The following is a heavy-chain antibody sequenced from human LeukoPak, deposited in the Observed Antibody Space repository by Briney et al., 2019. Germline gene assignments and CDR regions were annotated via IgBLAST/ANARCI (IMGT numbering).Heavy chain of an antibody. J-gene: IGHJ4*02. CDR3: ARDSAVVPTVMVITTDYFDY. D-gene: IGHD3-22*01. CDR2: INPSGGST. Sequence: GASVKVSCKASGYTFTTYYIHWVRQDPGQGLEWMGIINPSGGSTSYAQKFQGRVTMTRDTSTSTVYMELSSPRSEDTAVYYCARDSAVVPTVMVITTDYFDYWGQGTLVTVSS. CDR1: GYTFTTYY. V-gene: IGHV1-46*01.